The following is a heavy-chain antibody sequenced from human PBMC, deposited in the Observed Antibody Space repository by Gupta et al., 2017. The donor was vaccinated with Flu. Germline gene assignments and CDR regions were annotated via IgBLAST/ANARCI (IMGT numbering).Heavy chain of an antibody. Sequence: SSYYWNWIRQPPGKGLEWIGYIYNSGSTNYNPSRKSRVTISVDTSKNQFSLKLRSVKAADKAVYYCTRDSCEDVWGSPMDVWGQGTTVTVSS. CDR3: TRDSCEDVWGSPMDV. J-gene: IGHJ6*02. D-gene: IGHD3-16*01. V-gene: IGHV4-59*01. CDR2: IYNSGST. CDR1: SSYY.